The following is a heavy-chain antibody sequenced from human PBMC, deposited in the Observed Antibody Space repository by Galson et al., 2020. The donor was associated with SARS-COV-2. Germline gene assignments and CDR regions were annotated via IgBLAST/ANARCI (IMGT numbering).Heavy chain of an antibody. J-gene: IGHJ5*02. Sequence: SGPTLVKPTQTLTLTCTFSGFSLSTNGVGLGWIRQPPGKALEWLALIYWDDDKRYSPSLKTRLTVTKDTSKNRVVFTMTNMDPGDAGTYYCAHLWNLKNRNYFDPWGQGTLVTVSS. CDR2: IYWDDDK. CDR3: AHLWNLKNRNYFDP. V-gene: IGHV2-5*02. CDR1: GFSLSTNGVG. D-gene: IGHD1-1*01.